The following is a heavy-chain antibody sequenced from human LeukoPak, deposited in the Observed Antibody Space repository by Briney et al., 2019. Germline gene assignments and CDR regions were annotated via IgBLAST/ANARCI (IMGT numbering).Heavy chain of an antibody. CDR1: GYTLTELS. V-gene: IGHV1-24*01. CDR3: ATKSVSVCSGGSCNYFFDW. J-gene: IGHJ4*02. D-gene: IGHD2-15*01. Sequence: ASVKVSCKVSGYTLTELSMHWVRQAPGKGLEWMGGFDPEDGETIYAQKFQGRVTMTEDTSTDTAYMELSSLRSEDTSVYYCATKSVSVCSGGSCNYFFDWGGQAPRAPV. CDR2: FDPEDGET.